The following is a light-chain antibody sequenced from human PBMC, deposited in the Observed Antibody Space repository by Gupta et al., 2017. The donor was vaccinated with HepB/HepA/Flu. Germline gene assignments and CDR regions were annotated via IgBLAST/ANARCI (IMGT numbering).Light chain of an antibody. Sequence: SYELTHPPPVSVSPGQTASITCSGDKLGDKYACWYQQKPGQSPVLVIYQDSKRPSGIPERFSGSSSGNTATLTIGGTQAMDEADYYCQAWDSSTVVFGGGTKLTVL. CDR3: QAWDSSTVV. CDR1: KLGDKY. CDR2: QDS. V-gene: IGLV3-1*01. J-gene: IGLJ2*01.